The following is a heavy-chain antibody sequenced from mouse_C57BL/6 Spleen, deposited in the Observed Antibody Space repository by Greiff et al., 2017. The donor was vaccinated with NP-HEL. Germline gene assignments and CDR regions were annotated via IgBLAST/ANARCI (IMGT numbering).Heavy chain of an antibody. J-gene: IGHJ4*01. D-gene: IGHD1-1*01. CDR1: GFTFSDYG. CDR2: ISSGSSTI. CDR3: ARGPYYYGSSPYAMDY. V-gene: IGHV5-17*01. Sequence: DVHLVESGGGLVKPGGSLKLSCAASGFTFSDYGMHWVRQAPEKGLEWVAYISSGSSTIYYADTVKGRFTISRDNAKNTLFLQMTSLRSEDTAMYYCARGPYYYGSSPYAMDYWGQGTSVTVSS.